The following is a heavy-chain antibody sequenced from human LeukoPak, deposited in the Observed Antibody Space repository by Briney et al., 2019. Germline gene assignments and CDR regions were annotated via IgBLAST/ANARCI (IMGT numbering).Heavy chain of an antibody. V-gene: IGHV4-59*01. Sequence: SETLSLTCTVSGGPISSYYWSWIRQPPGKGLEWIGYIYYSGSTNYNPSLKSRVTISVDTSKNQFSLKPSSVTAADTAVYYCARLPYYYDSSGYYYFDYWGQGTLVTVSS. CDR1: GGPISSYY. CDR2: IYYSGST. CDR3: ARLPYYYDSSGYYYFDY. J-gene: IGHJ4*02. D-gene: IGHD3-22*01.